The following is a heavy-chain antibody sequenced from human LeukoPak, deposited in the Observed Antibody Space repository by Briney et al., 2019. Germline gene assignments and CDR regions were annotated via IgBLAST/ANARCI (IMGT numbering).Heavy chain of an antibody. CDR2: ISFDGSNK. CDR1: GFTFSSYV. D-gene: IGHD3-9*01. J-gene: IGHJ4*02. V-gene: IGHV3-30-3*01. CDR3: ARDFGWLSGFDY. Sequence: GRSLRLSCAASGFTFSSYVMHWVRQAPGEGLEWVAVISFDGSNKYYGDSLKGRFPISRDNSKNTLYLQMNSLRGDDMAIYYCARDFGWLSGFDYWGQGTLVTVSS.